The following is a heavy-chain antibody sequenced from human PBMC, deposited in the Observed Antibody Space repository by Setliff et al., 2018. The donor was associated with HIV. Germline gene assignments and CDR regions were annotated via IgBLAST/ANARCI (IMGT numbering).Heavy chain of an antibody. J-gene: IGHJ3*02. Sequence: SETLSLTCAVYGDSFSGSYWSWIRQSPGTGLQWIGEVNHKGGTNYNPSLKSRVVVSVDRSKNQFSLKMISVTAADTAVYYCTRKKTGQFGAFNMWGRGTLVTVSS. V-gene: IGHV4-34*01. CDR1: GDSFSGSY. CDR2: VNHKGGT. D-gene: IGHD7-27*01. CDR3: TRKKTGQFGAFNM.